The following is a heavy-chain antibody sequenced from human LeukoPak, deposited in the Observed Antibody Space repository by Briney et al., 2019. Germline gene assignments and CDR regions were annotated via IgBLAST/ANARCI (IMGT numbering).Heavy chain of an antibody. CDR1: GGSFSGYY. CDR3: ARSGRWLHNSGIDY. D-gene: IGHD5-24*01. Sequence: NPSETLSLTCAGYGGSFSGYYWSWIRQPPGKGLEWIGEINHSGSTNYNPSLKSRVTISVDTSKNQFSLKLSSVTAADTAVYYCARSGRWLHNSGIDYWGQGTLVTVSS. J-gene: IGHJ4*02. V-gene: IGHV4-34*01. CDR2: INHSGST.